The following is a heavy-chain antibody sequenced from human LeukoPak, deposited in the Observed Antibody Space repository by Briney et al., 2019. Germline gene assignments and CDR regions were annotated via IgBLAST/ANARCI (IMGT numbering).Heavy chain of an antibody. V-gene: IGHV3-74*01. J-gene: IGHJ3*02. CDR1: GFTFSSYW. CDR3: ARALSGAFDI. CDR2: INTDGSST. D-gene: IGHD3-10*01. Sequence: GRSLRLSCAASGFTFSSYWMHWVRQAPGKGLVWVSRINTDGSSTSYADSVKGRFTIFRDNAKNTLYVQMNSLRAEDTAVYFCARALSGAFDIWGQGTMVTVSS.